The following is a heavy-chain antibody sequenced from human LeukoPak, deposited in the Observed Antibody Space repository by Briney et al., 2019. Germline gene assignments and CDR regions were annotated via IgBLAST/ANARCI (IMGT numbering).Heavy chain of an antibody. Sequence: SETLSLTCTVSGGSISSYYWSWIRQPPGKGLEWIGYIYDSGSTNYNPSLKSRVTISVDTSKNQFSLKLSSVTAADTAVYYCACLTTANAFDIWGQGTMVTVSS. J-gene: IGHJ3*02. CDR2: IYDSGST. CDR3: ACLTTANAFDI. D-gene: IGHD3-22*01. CDR1: GGSISSYY. V-gene: IGHV4-59*01.